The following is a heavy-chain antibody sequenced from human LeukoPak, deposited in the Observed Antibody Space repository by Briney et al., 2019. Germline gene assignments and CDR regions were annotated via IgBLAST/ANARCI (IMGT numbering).Heavy chain of an antibody. CDR3: ARATRGGYDGYFDY. CDR1: GFTLSSYS. V-gene: IGHV3-21*01. Sequence: GGSLRLSCAAPGFTLSSYSMNWVRQAPGKGLEWVSFISTSSSYIYYADSVKGRFIISRDNARKSLYLQMNSLRAEDTAVYYCARATRGGYDGYFDYWGQGTLVTVSS. CDR2: ISTSSSYI. D-gene: IGHD5-12*01. J-gene: IGHJ4*02.